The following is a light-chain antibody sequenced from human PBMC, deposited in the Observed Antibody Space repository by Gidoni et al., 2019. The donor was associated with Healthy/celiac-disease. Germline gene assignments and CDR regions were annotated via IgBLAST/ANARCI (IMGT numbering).Light chain of an antibody. CDR2: DAS. CDR3: QQRSNWPPLTT. Sequence: DIVLTQSPATLSLSPGERATLSCRASQSVSSYLAWYQQKPGQAPRLLIYDASNRATGIPARFSGSGSGTDFTLTISSLEPEDFAVYYCQQRSNWPPLTTFXGXTKVEIK. CDR1: QSVSSY. J-gene: IGKJ4*01. V-gene: IGKV3-11*01.